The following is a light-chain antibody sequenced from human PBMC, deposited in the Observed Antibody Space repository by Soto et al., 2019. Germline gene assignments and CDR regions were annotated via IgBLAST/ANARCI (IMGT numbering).Light chain of an antibody. J-gene: IGLJ1*01. V-gene: IGLV2-23*03. CDR2: EGS. CDR3: CSYAGSSTFEV. CDR1: SSDVGSYNL. Sequence: QSVLTQPASVSGSPGQSITMSCTGTSSDVGSYNLVSWYQQHPGKAPKLMIYEGSKRPSGVSNRFSGSKSGNTASLTISGLQAEDEADYYCCSYAGSSTFEVFGTGTKVTVL.